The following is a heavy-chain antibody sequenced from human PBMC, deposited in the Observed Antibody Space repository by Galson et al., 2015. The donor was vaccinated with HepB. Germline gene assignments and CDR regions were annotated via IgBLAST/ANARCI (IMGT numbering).Heavy chain of an antibody. Sequence: SLRLSCAASGLTFSDAWMNWVRQAPGKGLEWIGHIKSKTGGEATDYVAPVKGRITISSDDSKDTSYLQMNSLKNEDTAMYYCTTGGVCDANLNYGRFDYGGQGTLVTVSS. CDR1: GLTFSDAW. V-gene: IGHV3-15*01. CDR3: TTGGVCDANLNYGRFDY. CDR2: IKSKTGGEAT. J-gene: IGHJ4*02. D-gene: IGHD4-17*01.